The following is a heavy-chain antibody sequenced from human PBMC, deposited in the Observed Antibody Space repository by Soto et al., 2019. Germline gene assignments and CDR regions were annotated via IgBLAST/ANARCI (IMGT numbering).Heavy chain of an antibody. J-gene: IGHJ6*03. CDR3: ARDHGMSLSYYSYCRDV. Sequence: SGGSLRLSCAASGFSFSRSSMHWVRQAPGKGLTWVAVISYDGRSPHYAESVKCRFNISRDDSKNTVYLQMNNVRGEDSAVYYCARDHGMSLSYYSYCRDVWRKGPTVTVAS. CDR2: ISYDGRSP. D-gene: IGHD3-10*01. V-gene: IGHV3-30-3*01. CDR1: GFSFSRSS.